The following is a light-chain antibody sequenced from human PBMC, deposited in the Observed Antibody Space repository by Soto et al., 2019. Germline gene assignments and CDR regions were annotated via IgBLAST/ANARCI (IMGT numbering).Light chain of an antibody. CDR1: QSISRC. Sequence: DIQLTQSPSTLSASGVDRFTITFLASQSISRCLAWYQHKPGKAPKLLIYDASNLESGVPSSFSGSGSGTEFTLTISSLQPDDFATYYCQQYNTFWTFGQGTKVDIK. V-gene: IGKV1-5*01. CDR2: DAS. J-gene: IGKJ1*01. CDR3: QQYNTFWT.